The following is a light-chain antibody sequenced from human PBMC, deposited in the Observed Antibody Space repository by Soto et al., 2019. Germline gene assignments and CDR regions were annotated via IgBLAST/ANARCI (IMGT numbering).Light chain of an antibody. V-gene: IGKV3-20*01. J-gene: IGKJ4*01. Sequence: EIVLTQSPGTLSLSPGERATLSCRASQSVSNNYLAWYQQKPGQAPRLLIYGASNRATGIPDRFSGSGSGTDFTLTISFLQSEDFAVYYCQQYNSWPLTFGGGTKVDIK. CDR2: GAS. CDR1: QSVSNNY. CDR3: QQYNSWPLT.